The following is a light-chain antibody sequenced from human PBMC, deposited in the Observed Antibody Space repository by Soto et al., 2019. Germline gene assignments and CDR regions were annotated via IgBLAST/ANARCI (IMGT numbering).Light chain of an antibody. Sequence: EIVLTQSPGILSLSPGERATLSCRASQSVSSSYLACYQQKPGQAPRLLIYGASSRATGLPDRFSGSGSGTDFTLSISRLEPEDFAVYYCHQYGTSPQTFGQGTKLEIK. CDR1: QSVSSSY. CDR2: GAS. CDR3: HQYGTSPQT. V-gene: IGKV3-20*01. J-gene: IGKJ2*01.